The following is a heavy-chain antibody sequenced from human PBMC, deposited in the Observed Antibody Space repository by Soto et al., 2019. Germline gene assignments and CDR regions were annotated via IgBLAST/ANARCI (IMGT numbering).Heavy chain of an antibody. Sequence: PSETLCLTCTVSGGSISSGGYYWSWIRQHPGKGLEWIGYIYYSGSTYYNPSLKSRVTISVDTSKNQFSLKLSSVTASVSAVYYRPRSIHLWGPGPLVTLSS. J-gene: IGHJ5*02. CDR1: GGSISSGGYY. V-gene: IGHV4-31*03. CDR2: IYYSGST. CDR3: PRSIHL.